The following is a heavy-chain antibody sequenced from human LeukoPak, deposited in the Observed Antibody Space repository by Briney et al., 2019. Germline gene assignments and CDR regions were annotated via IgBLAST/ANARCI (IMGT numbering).Heavy chain of an antibody. D-gene: IGHD6-19*01. J-gene: IGHJ4*02. V-gene: IGHV4-4*07. CDR1: GGSISSYY. CDR2: IYSSGST. Sequence: SETLSLTCTVSGGSISSYYWSWIRQPAGKGLEWNGRIYSSGSTNYNPSLKSRVTMSVDTSKNQFSLKLSSVTAADTAVYYCAREVYSSGWYTSNYFDYWGQGTLVTVSS. CDR3: AREVYSSGWYTSNYFDY.